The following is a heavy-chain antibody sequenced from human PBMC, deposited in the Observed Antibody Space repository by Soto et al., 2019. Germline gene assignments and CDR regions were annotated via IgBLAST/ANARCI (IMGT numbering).Heavy chain of an antibody. CDR1: GGSFSGYY. V-gene: IGHV4-34*01. CDR3: ARRDIVVVPAAMPNWFDP. Sequence: SETLSLTCAVYGGSFSGYYWSWIRQPPGKGLEWIGEINHSGSTNYNPSLKSRVTISVDTSKNQFSLKLSSVTAADTAVYYCARRDIVVVPAAMPNWFDPWGQGTLVTVSS. CDR2: INHSGST. J-gene: IGHJ5*02. D-gene: IGHD2-2*01.